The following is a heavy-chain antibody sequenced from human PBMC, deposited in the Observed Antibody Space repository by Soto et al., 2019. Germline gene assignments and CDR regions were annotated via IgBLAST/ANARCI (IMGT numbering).Heavy chain of an antibody. Sequence: PWGSLRLSCASSGFTFSIYWMHWVRQAPGKGLVLVSPINSDGSSTSYADSVKGRFTISRDNAKNTLYLQMNSLRAEDTAVYYCARDRGYCSGGSCYWDYYYYGMDVWGQGTTVTVSS. V-gene: IGHV3-74*01. J-gene: IGHJ6*01. D-gene: IGHD2-15*01. CDR2: INSDGSST. CDR1: GFTFSIYW. CDR3: ARDRGYCSGGSCYWDYYYYGMDV.